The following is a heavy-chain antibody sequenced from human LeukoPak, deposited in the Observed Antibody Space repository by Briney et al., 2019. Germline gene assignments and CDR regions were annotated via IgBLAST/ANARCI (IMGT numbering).Heavy chain of an antibody. V-gene: IGHV3-23*01. CDR3: AKSGGLVRGVLGY. CDR2: VSGSGGRT. Sequence: GGSLRLSCAVSGFTFSNYAMTWVRQAPGKGLEWVSSVSGSGGRTYYAASVKGRFTISRDNSKNTQYVQLDSLRAEDTAVYYCAKSGGLVRGVLGYWGQGTLVTVSS. CDR1: GFTFSNYA. D-gene: IGHD3-10*01. J-gene: IGHJ4*02.